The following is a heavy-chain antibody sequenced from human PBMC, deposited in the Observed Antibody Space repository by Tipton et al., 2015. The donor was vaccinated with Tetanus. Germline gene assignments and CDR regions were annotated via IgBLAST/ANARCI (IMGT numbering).Heavy chain of an antibody. J-gene: IGHJ6*02. D-gene: IGHD3-22*01. CDR1: GYTFTAQY. Sequence: QLVQSGAELKKPGASVKVSCKAFGYTFTAQYMYWVRQAPGQGLEWMGWIDPNSGDTKYAQKFQGRVPMTRDTSISTIHMELSRLKSDGTAVYYCARDRGDYIYYGMDVWGQGTTVTVSS. V-gene: IGHV1-2*02. CDR2: IDPNSGDT. CDR3: ARDRGDYIYYGMDV.